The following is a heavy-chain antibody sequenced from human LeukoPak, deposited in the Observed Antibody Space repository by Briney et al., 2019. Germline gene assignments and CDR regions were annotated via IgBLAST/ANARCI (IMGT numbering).Heavy chain of an antibody. D-gene: IGHD6-13*01. CDR2: ISSSGSTI. J-gene: IGHJ4*02. CDR1: GFTFSDHY. Sequence: GGSLRLSCAVSGFTFSDHYIDWVRQAPGKGLEWVSYISSSGSTIYYADSVKGRFTISRDNAKNSLYLQMNSLRAEDTAVYYCARVHSATIAAAGFDYWGQGTLVTVSS. V-gene: IGHV3-11*04. CDR3: ARVHSATIAAAGFDY.